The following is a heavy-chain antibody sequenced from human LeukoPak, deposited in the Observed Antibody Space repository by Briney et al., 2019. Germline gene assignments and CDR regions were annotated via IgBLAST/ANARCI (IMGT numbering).Heavy chain of an antibody. CDR1: GFTFSSYG. D-gene: IGHD2/OR15-2a*01. CDR2: ISYDGSNE. V-gene: IGHV3-30*18. CDR3: AKELNRGSPDY. J-gene: IGHJ4*02. Sequence: GGSLRLSCAASGFTFSSYGMHWVRQAPGKGLEWVAVISYDGSNEYYADSVKGRFTISRDNSKNTLYLQMSSLRAEDTAVYYCAKELNRGSPDYWGQGTLVTVPS.